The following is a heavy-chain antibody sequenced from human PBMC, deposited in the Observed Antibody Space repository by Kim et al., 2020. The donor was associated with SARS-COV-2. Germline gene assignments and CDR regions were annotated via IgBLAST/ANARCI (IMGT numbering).Heavy chain of an antibody. CDR1: GFTFGDYA. J-gene: IGHJ3*02. D-gene: IGHD6-19*01. Sequence: GGSLRLSCAASGFTFGDYAMHWVRQAPGKGLEWVSGISWNSGSIGYADSVKGRFTISRDNAKNSLYLQMNSLRAEDTALYYCAKDIFLGIAVAGTVAFDIWGQGTMVTVSS. CDR3: AKDIFLGIAVAGTVAFDI. V-gene: IGHV3-9*01. CDR2: ISWNSGSI.